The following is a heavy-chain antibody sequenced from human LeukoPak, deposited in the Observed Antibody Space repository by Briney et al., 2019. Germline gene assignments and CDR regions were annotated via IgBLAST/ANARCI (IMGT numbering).Heavy chain of an antibody. CDR3: ARLLGWFGELWVFDY. V-gene: IGHV1-18*01. D-gene: IGHD3-10*01. CDR2: ISAYNGNT. CDR1: GYTFTSYG. Sequence: AASVKVSCKASGYTFTSYGISRVRQAPGQGLEWMGWISAYNGNTNYAQKLQGRVTMTTDTSTRTAYMELRSLRSDDTAVYYCARLLGWFGELWVFDYWGQGTLVTVSS. J-gene: IGHJ4*02.